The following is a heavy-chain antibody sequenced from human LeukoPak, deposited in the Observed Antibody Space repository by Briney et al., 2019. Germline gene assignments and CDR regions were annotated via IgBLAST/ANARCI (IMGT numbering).Heavy chain of an antibody. CDR2: INWNGGST. Sequence: GGSLRLSCAASGFTVDDHGMSWVRQVPGKGLEWVSGINWNGGSTGYADSVKGRFTISRDNAKNSLYLQMNSLRAEDTALYYCAGGDRNGWYFDYWGQGTLVTVSS. V-gene: IGHV3-20*04. J-gene: IGHJ4*02. CDR1: GFTVDDHG. D-gene: IGHD6-19*01. CDR3: AGGDRNGWYFDY.